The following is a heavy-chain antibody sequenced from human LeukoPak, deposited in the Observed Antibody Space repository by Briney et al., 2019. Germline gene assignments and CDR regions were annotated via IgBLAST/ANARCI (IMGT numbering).Heavy chain of an antibody. CDR3: ARERVGTVDY. V-gene: IGHV3-21*04. J-gene: IGHJ4*02. CDR2: ISSSSSYI. D-gene: IGHD1-1*01. CDR1: GFTFSSYS. Sequence: GGSLRLSCAASGFTFSSYSMNWVRQAPGKGLEWVSSISSSSSYIYYADSVKGRFTISRDNAKNSLYLQMNSLRAEDTALYYCARERVGTVDYWGQGTLVTVSS.